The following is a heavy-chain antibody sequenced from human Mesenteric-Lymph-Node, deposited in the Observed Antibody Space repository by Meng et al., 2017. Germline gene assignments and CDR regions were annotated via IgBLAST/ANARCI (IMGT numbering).Heavy chain of an antibody. V-gene: IGHV4-34*01. CDR2: INHSGST. CDR3: ARDFNYHGSGSFDY. D-gene: IGHD3-10*01. CDR1: GGSFSGYY. Sequence: SETLSLTCAVYGGSFSGYYWSWIRQPPGKGLEWIGEINHSGSTNYNPSLKSRVTISVDTSKNQFSLKLSSVTAADTAMYYCARDFNYHGSGSFDYWGQGTLVTVSS. J-gene: IGHJ4*02.